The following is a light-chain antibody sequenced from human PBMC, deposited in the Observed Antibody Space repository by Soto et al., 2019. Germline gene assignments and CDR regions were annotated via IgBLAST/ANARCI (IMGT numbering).Light chain of an antibody. CDR2: AAS. J-gene: IGKJ1*01. V-gene: IGKV1-39*01. CDR1: QSISSY. CDR3: QQSYSNLAWT. Sequence: DIQMTQSPSSLSASVGDRVTITCRASQSISSYLNWYQQKPGKAPKLLIYAASSLQSGVPSRFSGSGSGTDFTLTISSLQPEDFATYYCQQSYSNLAWTVGRGTKVDSK.